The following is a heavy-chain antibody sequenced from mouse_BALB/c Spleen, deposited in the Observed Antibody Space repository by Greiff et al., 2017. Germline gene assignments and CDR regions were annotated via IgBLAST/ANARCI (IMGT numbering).Heavy chain of an antibody. CDR3: AGTTVVDAMDY. J-gene: IGHJ4*01. D-gene: IGHD1-1*01. CDR1: GYAFSSYW. V-gene: IGHV1-80*01. Sequence: VQLVESGAELVRPGSSVKISCKASGYAFSSYWMNWVKQRPGQGLEWIGQIYPGDGDTNYNGKFKGKATLTADKSSSTAYMQLSSLTSEDSAVYFCAGTTVVDAMDYWGQGTSVTVSS. CDR2: IYPGDGDT.